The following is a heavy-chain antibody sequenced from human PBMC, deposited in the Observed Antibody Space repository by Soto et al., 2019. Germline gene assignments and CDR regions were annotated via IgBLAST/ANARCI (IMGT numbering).Heavy chain of an antibody. V-gene: IGHV3-30*18. J-gene: IGHJ4*02. CDR1: GFTFSTYA. D-gene: IGHD1-7*01. CDR3: AKGRPGTGELVSTDY. CDR2: ISYDGSNR. Sequence: GGSLRLSCVASGFTFSTYATHWVRQAPGKGLEWVAVISYDGSNRNYADSVKGRFTISRDNSKKMVYVQMNSLRVEDTAMYYCAKGRPGTGELVSTDYWGQGSLVTLSS.